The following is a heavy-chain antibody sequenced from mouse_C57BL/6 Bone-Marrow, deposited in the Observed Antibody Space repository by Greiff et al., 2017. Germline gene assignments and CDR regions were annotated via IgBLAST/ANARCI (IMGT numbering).Heavy chain of an antibody. Sequence: QVQLQQPGAELVMPGASVKLSCKASGYTFTSYWMHWVKQRPGQGLEWIGEIDPSDSYTNYNQKLKGKSTLTVDKSSSTAYMQLSSLTSEDSAVYYCAREDLVRYYFDYWGQGTTLTVSS. CDR3: AREDLVRYYFDY. J-gene: IGHJ2*01. CDR2: IDPSDSYT. CDR1: GYTFTSYW. D-gene: IGHD1-1*01. V-gene: IGHV1-69*01.